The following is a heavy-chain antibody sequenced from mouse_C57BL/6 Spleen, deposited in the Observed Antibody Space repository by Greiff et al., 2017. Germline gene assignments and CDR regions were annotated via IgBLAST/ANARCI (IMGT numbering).Heavy chain of an antibody. CDR1: GYTFTSYW. Sequence: QVQLQQPGAELVKPGASVKLSCKASGYTFTSYWMHWVKQRPGQGLEWIGMIHPNSGSTNYNEKFKSKATLTVDKSSSTAYMQLSSLTSEESAVYYCARENYYDGSEGYWGQGTTLTVSS. CDR2: IHPNSGST. V-gene: IGHV1-64*01. D-gene: IGHD1-1*01. J-gene: IGHJ2*01. CDR3: ARENYYDGSEGY.